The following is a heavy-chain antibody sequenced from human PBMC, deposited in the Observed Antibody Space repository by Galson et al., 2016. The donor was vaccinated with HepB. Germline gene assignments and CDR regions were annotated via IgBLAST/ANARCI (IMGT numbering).Heavy chain of an antibody. V-gene: IGHV3-7*01. CDR2: TNELGTER. CDR1: GFSFSSFW. Sequence: SLRLSCAASGFSFSSFWMSWVRQAPGKGLEWVGSTNELGTERYYVDSVKGRFTILRANSKNSVYLRMTALSDEDTAVYYCARHEAGSGDSRGYFDYWGQGTLVTVSS. D-gene: IGHD3-22*01. J-gene: IGHJ4*02. CDR3: ARHEAGSGDSRGYFDY.